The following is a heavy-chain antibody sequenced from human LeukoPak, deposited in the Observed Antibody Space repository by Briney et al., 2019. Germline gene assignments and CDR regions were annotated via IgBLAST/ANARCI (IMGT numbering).Heavy chain of an antibody. D-gene: IGHD5-18*01. Sequence: ASMKVSCKASGYTFTGYYMHWVRQAPGQGLQWMGWINPNSGDVNYAQKFQDRVTMTRDTSITTAYMELSRLTSDDTAVYYCARGPFRNVGIAMVASRFDPWGQGTLVTVSS. J-gene: IGHJ5*02. CDR1: GYTFTGYY. CDR2: INPNSGDV. V-gene: IGHV1-2*02. CDR3: ARGPFRNVGIAMVASRFDP.